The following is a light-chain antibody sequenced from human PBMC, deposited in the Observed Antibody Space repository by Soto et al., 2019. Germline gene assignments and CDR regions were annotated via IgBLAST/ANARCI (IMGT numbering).Light chain of an antibody. J-gene: IGKJ2*01. CDR3: QPYNNWPYT. Sequence: EIVMTQSPATLSVSPGERATLSCRASQSVSSNLAWYQQKPGQAPRLLIYGASTRATGIPARFSGSGSGTEFTLTISILQSEDFAVYYCQPYNNWPYTFGQGTKLEI. CDR2: GAS. CDR1: QSVSSN. V-gene: IGKV3-15*01.